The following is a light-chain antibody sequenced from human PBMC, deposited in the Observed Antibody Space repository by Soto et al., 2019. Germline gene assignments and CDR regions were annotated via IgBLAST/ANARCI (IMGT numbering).Light chain of an antibody. CDR3: QQYNIWPPYT. J-gene: IGKJ2*01. V-gene: IGKV1-9*01. CDR1: QGISSY. Sequence: IQLTQSPSSLSASVGDRVTITCRASQGISSYLVWYQQKPGKAPRLLIYAASTLQSGVPSRFSGSGSGTDFALTISSLQPEDFALYYCQQYNIWPPYTFGQGTKVDIK. CDR2: AAS.